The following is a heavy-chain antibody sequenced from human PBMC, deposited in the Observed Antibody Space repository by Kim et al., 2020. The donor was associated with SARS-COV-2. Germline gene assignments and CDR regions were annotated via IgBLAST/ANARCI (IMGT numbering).Heavy chain of an antibody. Sequence: SETLSLTCAVYGGSFSGYYWSWIRQPPGKGLEWIGEINHSGSTNYNPSLKSRVTISVDTSKNQFSLKLSSVTAADTAVYYCARGLFHSSFGNYWGQGTLVTFSS. V-gene: IGHV4-34*01. D-gene: IGHD6-13*01. CDR3: ARGLFHSSFGNY. CDR1: GGSFSGYY. J-gene: IGHJ4*02. CDR2: INHSGST.